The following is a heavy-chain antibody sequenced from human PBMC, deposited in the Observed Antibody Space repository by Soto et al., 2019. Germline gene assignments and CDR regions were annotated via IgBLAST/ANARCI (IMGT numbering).Heavy chain of an antibody. V-gene: IGHV3-23*01. CDR2: VSGSGGST. J-gene: IGHJ3*02. D-gene: IGHD5-18*01. Sequence: GGSLRLSCAPSGFPFSSYAMSWVRQAPGKGLEWVSGVSGSGGSTYCVDSVKGRFTISRDNSKNTLYLQMNSLRAEDTAVYYCAKDFGYNYGYDAFDIWGQGTMVTVS. CDR1: GFPFSSYA. CDR3: AKDFGYNYGYDAFDI.